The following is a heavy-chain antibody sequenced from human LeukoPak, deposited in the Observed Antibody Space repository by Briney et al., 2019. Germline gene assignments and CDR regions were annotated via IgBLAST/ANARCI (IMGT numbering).Heavy chain of an antibody. Sequence: PSETLSLTCTVSRGSISGYSWSWIRQSPGGGLEWIGYIYYSGDTAYNPSLRSRVTMSVDTSKNQFSLQLRSMTTADTAVYYCARDAGMGYRRDGYKDGSFDYWGQGTLVTVSS. V-gene: IGHV4-59*01. CDR1: RGSISGYS. CDR2: IYYSGDT. D-gene: IGHD5-24*01. CDR3: ARDAGMGYRRDGYKDGSFDY. J-gene: IGHJ4*02.